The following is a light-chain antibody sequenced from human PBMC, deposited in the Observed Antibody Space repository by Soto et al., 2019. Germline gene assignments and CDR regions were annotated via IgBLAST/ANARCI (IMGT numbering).Light chain of an antibody. CDR1: QSVNSSY. J-gene: IGKJ1*01. CDR2: GAS. V-gene: IGKV3-20*01. Sequence: SQSVNSSYLAWYQQKPGQAPRLLIFGASHRAPDIPDRFSCSGSGTTFTLSIRSIPAEPLAVYYCQHYGSSLQTFGKGTKVDI. CDR3: QHYGSSLQT.